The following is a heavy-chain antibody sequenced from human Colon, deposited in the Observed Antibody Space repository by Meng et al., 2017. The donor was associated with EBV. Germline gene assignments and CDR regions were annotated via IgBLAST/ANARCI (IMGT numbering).Heavy chain of an antibody. J-gene: IGHJ4*02. D-gene: IGHD6-19*01. V-gene: IGHV4-31*03. CDR2: IYYSGST. CDR3: ARVSSGWDYFDY. CDR1: GGSVSSGGYY. Sequence: QVQLQESGPGLVKPSQTLSLTCTGSGGSVSSGGYYWTWIRQHPGKGLEWFWHIYYSGSTFYNPSLKRRVIISIDTSKNQFSLNLRSVTAADTAVYYCARVSSGWDYFDYWGQGTLVTVSS.